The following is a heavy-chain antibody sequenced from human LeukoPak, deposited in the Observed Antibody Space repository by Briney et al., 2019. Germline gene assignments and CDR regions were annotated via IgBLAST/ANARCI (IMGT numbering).Heavy chain of an antibody. V-gene: IGHV3-53*01. CDR3: ASSPTYYYGSGKYYFDY. J-gene: IGHJ4*02. CDR2: IYSGGST. CDR1: GFTVSSNY. D-gene: IGHD3-10*01. Sequence: PGGSLRLSCAASGFTVSSNYMSWVRQAPGKGLEWVSVIYSGGSTYYADSVKGRFTISRDNSKNTLYLQMNSLRAEDTAVYYCASSPTYYYGSGKYYFDYWGQGTLVTVSS.